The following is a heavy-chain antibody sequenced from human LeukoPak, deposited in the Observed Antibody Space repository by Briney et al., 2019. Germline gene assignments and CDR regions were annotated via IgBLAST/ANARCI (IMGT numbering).Heavy chain of an antibody. CDR1: GFTFSSYG. D-gene: IGHD2-2*01. CDR2: IWYDGSNK. CDR3: ARSRGVVVPAAMFDY. J-gene: IGHJ4*02. Sequence: GRSLRLSCAASGFTFSSYGMHWVRQAPGKGLEWVAVIWYDGSNKYYADSVKGRFTISRVNSKNTLYLQMNSLRAEDTAVYYCARSRGVVVPAAMFDYWGQGTLVTVSS. V-gene: IGHV3-33*01.